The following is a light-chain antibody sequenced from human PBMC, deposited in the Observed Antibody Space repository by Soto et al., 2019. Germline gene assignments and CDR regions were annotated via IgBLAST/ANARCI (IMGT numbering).Light chain of an antibody. CDR2: DAS. CDR3: QQRRTWAPRLT. J-gene: IGKJ4*01. CDR1: QSVSTY. Sequence: IVMTQSPATLSLSHGERSTLSCRASQSVSTYLAWYQQKPGQAPRPLIYDASKRATGIPARFSGSGSGTDFTLTITSLESEDFAVYYCQQRRTWAPRLTFGGGTKVDIK. V-gene: IGKV3-11*01.